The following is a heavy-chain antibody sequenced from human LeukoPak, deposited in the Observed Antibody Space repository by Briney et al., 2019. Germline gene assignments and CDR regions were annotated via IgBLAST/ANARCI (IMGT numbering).Heavy chain of an antibody. CDR2: ISYDGSNK. V-gene: IGHV3-30*03. CDR3: ARGCSGGSCYGLYYYYYMDV. D-gene: IGHD2-15*01. CDR1: GFTFSSYG. J-gene: IGHJ6*03. Sequence: GGSLRLSCAASGFTFSSYGMHWVRQAPGKGLEWVAVISYDGSNKYYADSVKGRFTISRDNSKNTLYLQMNSLRAEDTAVYYCARGCSGGSCYGLYYYYYMDVWGKGTTVTVSS.